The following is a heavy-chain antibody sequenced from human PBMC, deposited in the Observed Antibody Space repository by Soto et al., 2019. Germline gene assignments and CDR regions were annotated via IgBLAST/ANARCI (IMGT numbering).Heavy chain of an antibody. CDR3: ARGGSNDWQVAFDI. CDR1: GGALRTYY. D-gene: IGHD3-9*01. V-gene: IGHV4-34*01. Sequence: PLQQGGAGPLKPLEALSLTLVFSGGALRTYYYHRIRQAPGEGLGWIGEINHRGSNNYRPSLKSRVTMSLDTSKNQFSLKLTSVTAADTAVYYCARGGSNDWQVAFDIWGQGTMVTVSS. J-gene: IGHJ3*02. CDR2: INHRGSN.